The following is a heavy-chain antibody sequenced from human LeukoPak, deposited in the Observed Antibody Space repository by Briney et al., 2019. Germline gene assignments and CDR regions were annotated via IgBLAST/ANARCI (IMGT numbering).Heavy chain of an antibody. J-gene: IGHJ3*02. V-gene: IGHV4-59*01. CDR1: GGSISSYY. CDR2: IYYSGST. D-gene: IGHD2-2*01. CDR3: VIRLSAAASFDI. Sequence: SETLSLTCTVSGGSISSYYWSWIRQPPGKGLEWIGYIYYSGSTNYNPSLKSRVTISVDTSKNQFSLKLSSVTAADTAVYYCVIRLSAAASFDIWGQGTMVTVSS.